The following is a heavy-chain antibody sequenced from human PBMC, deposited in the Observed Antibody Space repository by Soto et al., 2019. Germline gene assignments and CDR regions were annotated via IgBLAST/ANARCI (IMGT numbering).Heavy chain of an antibody. CDR2: VYHSGAT. V-gene: IGHV4-59*08. Sequence: SETLSLTCSVSGGSTSSYYWNWIRQPPGKGLEWIGYVYHSGATNYNPSLKSRVTISVDTSKNHFSLKLSSVTAADTAVYYCARTPYDILTGFYFDYWGQGTLVTVSS. D-gene: IGHD3-9*01. CDR1: GGSTSSYY. CDR3: ARTPYDILTGFYFDY. J-gene: IGHJ4*02.